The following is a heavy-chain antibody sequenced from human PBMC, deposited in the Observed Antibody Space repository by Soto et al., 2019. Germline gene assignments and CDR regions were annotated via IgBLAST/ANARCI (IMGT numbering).Heavy chain of an antibody. V-gene: IGHV4-34*01. CDR2: INYRGST. J-gene: IGHJ4*01. CDR3: ASRMGSGRYYFDS. Sequence: PSETLSHTCAIYDGSFSGSVSGYYWSWIRQSPEKGLEWIGEINYRGSTNYNPSLKSRFTISIDTSKNQFSLKVNSVTAADTAVFYCASRMGSGRYYFDSWGHGTLVTVSS. CDR1: DGSFSGSVSGYY. D-gene: IGHD3-10*01.